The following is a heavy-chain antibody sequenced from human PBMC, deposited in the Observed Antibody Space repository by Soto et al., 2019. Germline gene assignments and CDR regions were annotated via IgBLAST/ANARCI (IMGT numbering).Heavy chain of an antibody. V-gene: IGHV1-18*01. CDR1: GYAFSHYG. CDR2: IGVYNGNT. D-gene: IGHD3-10*01. Sequence: QVQLVQSGAEVKKPGASVQVSCKASGYAFSHYGISWVRQAPGQGLEWMGWIGVYNGNTNYAQKRPGKGTPAHDTTTGTAYMELRSLRSDDTAVYFCVRDLDGSGSYYTDYWGQGTLVTVSS. CDR3: VRDLDGSGSYYTDY. J-gene: IGHJ4*02.